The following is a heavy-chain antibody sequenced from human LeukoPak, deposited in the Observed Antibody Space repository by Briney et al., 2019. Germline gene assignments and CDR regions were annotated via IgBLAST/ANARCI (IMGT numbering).Heavy chain of an antibody. D-gene: IGHD6-13*01. J-gene: IGHJ4*02. CDR3: AKAMYSSSWYFDY. CDR2: ISGSGGST. CDR1: GFTFSSYA. V-gene: IGHV3-23*01. Sequence: GGSLRLSCAASGFTFSSYAMSWVRQAPGKGLEWVSAISGSGGSTYYADSVKGRFTISRDNSKNTLYLHMNSLRAEDTAVYYCAKAMYSSSWYFDYWGQGTLVTVSS.